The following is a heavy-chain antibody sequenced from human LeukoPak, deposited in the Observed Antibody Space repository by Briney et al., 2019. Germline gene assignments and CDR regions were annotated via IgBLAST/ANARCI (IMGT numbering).Heavy chain of an antibody. V-gene: IGHV4-59*01. CDR3: ARGSSWYVASWFDP. Sequence: SETLSLTCTVSGGSISSYYWSWIRQPPGKGLEWIGYIYYSGSTNYNPSLKSRVTISVDTSKNQFSLKLSSVTAADTTVYYCARGSSWYVASWFDPWGQGTLVTVSS. CDR2: IYYSGST. CDR1: GGSISSYY. J-gene: IGHJ5*02. D-gene: IGHD6-13*01.